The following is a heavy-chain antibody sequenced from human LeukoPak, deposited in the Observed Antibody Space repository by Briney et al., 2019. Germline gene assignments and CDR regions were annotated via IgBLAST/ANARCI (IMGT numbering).Heavy chain of an antibody. CDR1: GFTFSSYA. CDR3: ARDPDLSAFGGERHFDY. J-gene: IGHJ4*02. Sequence: GGSLRLSCAASGFTFSSYAMQWVRQAPGKGLEWVAVVSYDGSNKYYADSVKGRFTISRDNSKNTLYLQMNSLRAEDTAVYYCARDPDLSAFGGERHFDYWGQGTLVTVSS. D-gene: IGHD3-10*01. CDR2: VSYDGSNK. V-gene: IGHV3-30*04.